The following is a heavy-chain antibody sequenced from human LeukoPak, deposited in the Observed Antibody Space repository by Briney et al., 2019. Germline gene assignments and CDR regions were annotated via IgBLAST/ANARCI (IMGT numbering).Heavy chain of an antibody. V-gene: IGHV3-23*01. CDR3: ARDIELST. Sequence: GGSLRLSCTASGFTFSTYSMSWVRQAPGKGLEWVSLISFSGDNTYYTDSVKGRFTISRDNSKDTLYLQMNSLRAEDTAIYYCARDIELSTWGLGTMVTVSS. CDR2: ISFSGDNT. J-gene: IGHJ3*01. CDR1: GFTFSTYS. D-gene: IGHD3-16*02.